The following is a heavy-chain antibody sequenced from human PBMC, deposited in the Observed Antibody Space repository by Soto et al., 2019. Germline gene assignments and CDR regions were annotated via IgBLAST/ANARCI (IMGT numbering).Heavy chain of an antibody. V-gene: IGHV3-48*02. D-gene: IGHD3-10*01. CDR3: ARDAGGSGSLGAYYYYGMDV. Sequence: GGSLRLSCAASGFTFSSYSMNWVRQAPGKGLEWVSYISSSSSTIYYADSVKGRFTISRDNAKNSLYLQMNSLRDEDTAVYYCARDAGGSGSLGAYYYYGMDVWGQGTTVTVSS. CDR2: ISSSSSTI. CDR1: GFTFSSYS. J-gene: IGHJ6*02.